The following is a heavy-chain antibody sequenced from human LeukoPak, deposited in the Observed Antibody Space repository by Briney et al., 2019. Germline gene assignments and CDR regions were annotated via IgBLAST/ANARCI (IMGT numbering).Heavy chain of an antibody. J-gene: IGHJ5*02. CDR2: IYYSGST. V-gene: IGHV4-31*03. CDR1: GGSISSGGYY. CDR3: ARGRRRYCSSTSCHNWFDP. D-gene: IGHD2-2*01. Sequence: SETLSLTCTVSGGSISSGGYYWSWIRQHPGKGLEWIGYIYYSGSTYYNPSLKSRVTISVDTSKNQFSLKLSSVTAADTAVYYCARGRRRYCSSTSCHNWFDPWGQGTLVTVSS.